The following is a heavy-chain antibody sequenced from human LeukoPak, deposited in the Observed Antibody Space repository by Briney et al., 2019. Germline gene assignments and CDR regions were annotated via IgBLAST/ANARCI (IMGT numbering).Heavy chain of an antibody. CDR1: GFTFSIYG. D-gene: IGHD3-10*01. V-gene: IGHV3-53*01. Sequence: PGGSLRLSCAASGFTFSIYGMNWARRAPGKGLEWVSVIYSGGSTYYADSVKGRFTISRDNSKSTLYIQMNSLRAEDTAVYYCARAKPKNMVRGLIMRRESRYYFDYWGQGTLVTVSS. J-gene: IGHJ4*02. CDR2: IYSGGST. CDR3: ARAKPKNMVRGLIMRRESRYYFDY.